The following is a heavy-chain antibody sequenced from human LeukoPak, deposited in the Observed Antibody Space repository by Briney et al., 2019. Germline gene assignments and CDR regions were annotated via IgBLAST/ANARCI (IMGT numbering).Heavy chain of an antibody. V-gene: IGHV3-74*01. Sequence: GGSLRLSCAASGFTFSSYWMHWVRQAPGKGLVWVSRINSDGSSTSYADSVKGRFTISRDNAKNTLYLQMNSLRAEDTAVYYCARAPDWLAPFDYWGQGTLVTVSS. CDR1: GFTFSSYW. J-gene: IGHJ4*02. CDR2: INSDGSST. D-gene: IGHD3-9*01. CDR3: ARAPDWLAPFDY.